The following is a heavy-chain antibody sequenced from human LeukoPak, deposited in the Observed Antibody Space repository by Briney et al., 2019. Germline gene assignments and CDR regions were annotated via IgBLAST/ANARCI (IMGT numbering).Heavy chain of an antibody. D-gene: IGHD1-26*01. V-gene: IGHV3-53*01. CDR2: IHSDGNT. J-gene: IGHJ6*02. CDR3: ARGGSSGNYFYVGLDV. CDR1: EFTFTSYS. Sequence: QAGGSLRLSCAASEFTFTSYSMSWVRQAPGKGLEWVSIIHSDGNTYYADSVKGRFTISRDNSKNTVYLQINSLRAEDTAVYYCARGGSSGNYFYVGLDVWGRGTTVTVSS.